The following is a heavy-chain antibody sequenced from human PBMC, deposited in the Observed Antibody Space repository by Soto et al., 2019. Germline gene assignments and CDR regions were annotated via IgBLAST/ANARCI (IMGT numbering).Heavy chain of an antibody. CDR3: ASPLKWSGYYIAFDY. V-gene: IGHV1-69*01. D-gene: IGHD3-3*01. Sequence: VPLLQSGAEVKKPGSSVQVSCQASGAPFRSFAFSWVRQAPGPGLEWMGVIIPIFDTISYAQKFQGRVTITADESTRTAYMELNSLTSDDTAVYYCASPLKWSGYYIAFDYWGQGTLVIVSS. J-gene: IGHJ4*02. CDR2: IIPIFDTI. CDR1: GAPFRSFA.